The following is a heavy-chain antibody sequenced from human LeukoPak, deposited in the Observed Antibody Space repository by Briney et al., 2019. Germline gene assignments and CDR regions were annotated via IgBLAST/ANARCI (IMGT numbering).Heavy chain of an antibody. CDR1: GFTFSNFW. CDR3: ARVGAATYYYYYMDV. Sequence: GGSLRLSCAGSGFTFSNFWMSWVRQAPGRGLEWVANIKQDGSEKYYVDALKGRFTVSRDSAENALYLQINSLRAGDTAVYYCARVGAATYYYYYMDVWGKGTTVTVSS. V-gene: IGHV3-7*01. CDR2: IKQDGSEK. J-gene: IGHJ6*03. D-gene: IGHD2-15*01.